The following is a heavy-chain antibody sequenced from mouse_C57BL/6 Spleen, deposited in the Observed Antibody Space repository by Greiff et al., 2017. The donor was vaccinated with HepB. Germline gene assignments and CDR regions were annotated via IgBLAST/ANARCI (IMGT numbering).Heavy chain of an antibody. J-gene: IGHJ2*01. V-gene: IGHV1-82*01. Sequence: QVQLQQSGPELVKPGASVKISCKASGYAFSSSWMNWVKQRPGKGLEWIGRIYPGDGDTNYNGKFKGKATLTADKSSSTAYMQLSSLTSEDSAVYFCAREEYYYGSSYDFDYWGQGTTLTVSS. D-gene: IGHD1-1*01. CDR3: AREEYYYGSSYDFDY. CDR2: IYPGDGDT. CDR1: GYAFSSSW.